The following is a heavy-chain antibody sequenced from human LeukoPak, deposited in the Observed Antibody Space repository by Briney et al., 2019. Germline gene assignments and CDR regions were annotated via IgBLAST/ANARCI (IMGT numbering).Heavy chain of an antibody. CDR3: AKSSLVIPYDY. Sequence: GGSLRLSCTAPGFTFSSYGMSWVRQAPGKGLEWVSGISGPGTSTYYGDSVKGRSTISRDNSKNTLYLQMNSLRADDTAVYYCAKSSLVIPYDYWGQGTLVTVSS. CDR2: ISGPGTST. J-gene: IGHJ4*02. CDR1: GFTFSSYG. V-gene: IGHV3-23*01. D-gene: IGHD6-6*01.